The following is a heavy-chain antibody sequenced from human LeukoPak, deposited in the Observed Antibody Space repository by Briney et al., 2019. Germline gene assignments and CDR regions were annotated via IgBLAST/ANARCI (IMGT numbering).Heavy chain of an antibody. V-gene: IGHV3-23*01. CDR1: GFTFSPYS. J-gene: IGHJ4*02. D-gene: IGHD3-22*01. Sequence: GGSLRLSCAVSGFTFSPYSMNWIRQAPGKGLEWVSAISGSGGSTYYADSVKGRFTISRDNSKNTLYLQMNSLRAEDTAVYYCAKDNHYDSSGYYWGQGTLVTVSS. CDR2: ISGSGGST. CDR3: AKDNHYDSSGYY.